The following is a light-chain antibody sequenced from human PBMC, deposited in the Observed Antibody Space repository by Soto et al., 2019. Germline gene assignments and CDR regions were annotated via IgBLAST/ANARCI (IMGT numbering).Light chain of an antibody. CDR2: EVT. CDR1: SSDIGGYNY. V-gene: IGLV2-14*01. Sequence: QSALTQPASVSGSPGQSITVSCTGTSSDIGGYNYVSWYQQHPGKAPKLMVYEVTNRPSGVSDRFSGSKSGNTASLTISGLQADDEGYYYCTSYTSISTWVFGGGTKLTVL. CDR3: TSYTSISTWV. J-gene: IGLJ3*02.